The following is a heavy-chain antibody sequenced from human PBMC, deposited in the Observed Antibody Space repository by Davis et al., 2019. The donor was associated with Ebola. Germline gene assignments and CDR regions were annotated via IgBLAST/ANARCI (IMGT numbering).Heavy chain of an antibody. CDR3: ARDLSGDDGY. D-gene: IGHD5-24*01. J-gene: IGHJ4*02. CDR2: INPYSGGT. Sequence: GESLKISCAASGFTFSHYGIHWVRQAPGQGLEWMGWINPYSGGTVYAPKFQDRVTMTRDTSISTAYMELRSLTSDDTAVYYCARDLSGDDGYWGQGTLVVVSS. CDR1: GFTFSHYG. V-gene: IGHV1-2*02.